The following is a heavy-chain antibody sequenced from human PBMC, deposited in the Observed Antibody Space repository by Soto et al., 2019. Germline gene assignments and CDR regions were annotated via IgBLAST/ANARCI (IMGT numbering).Heavy chain of an antibody. D-gene: IGHD3-10*01. J-gene: IGHJ4*02. V-gene: IGHV4-31*03. CDR2: IYYSGST. CDR1: GGSISSGGYY. CDR3: ARDGVSVVFGELTGRYFDY. Sequence: QAQLQESGPGLVKPSQTLSLTCTVSGGSISSGGYYWSWIRQHPGKGLEWIGYIYYSGSTYYTPSRKSRFTVSVNTSKNQFSLKLSSVAAADTAVYHCARDGVSVVFGELTGRYFDYWGQGTLVTVSS.